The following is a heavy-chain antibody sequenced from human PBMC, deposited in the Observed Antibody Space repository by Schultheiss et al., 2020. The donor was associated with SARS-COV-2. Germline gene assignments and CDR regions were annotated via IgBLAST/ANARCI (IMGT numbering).Heavy chain of an antibody. CDR2: ISAYNGNT. Sequence: ASVKVSCKASGYTFTSYGISWVRQAPGQGLEWMGWISAYNGNTNYAQKLQGRVTMTTDTSTSTAYMELRSLRSDDTAVYYCARGPDNWNYAGPYYFDYWGQGTLVTVSS. D-gene: IGHD1-7*01. V-gene: IGHV1-18*01. J-gene: IGHJ4*02. CDR1: GYTFTSYG. CDR3: ARGPDNWNYAGPYYFDY.